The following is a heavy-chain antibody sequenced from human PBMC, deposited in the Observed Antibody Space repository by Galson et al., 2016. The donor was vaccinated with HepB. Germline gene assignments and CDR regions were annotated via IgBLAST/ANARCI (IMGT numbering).Heavy chain of an antibody. V-gene: IGHV3-74*01. D-gene: IGHD3-10*01. CDR2: ITRDGSST. J-gene: IGHJ5*02. CDR3: ARDGEYYYGSGSYAET. Sequence: SLRLSCAASGFTFSTYWMHWVRQAPGKGLVWVSRITRDGSSTGFADSVKGRFTISRDNSKNTLHLQMNSLRAEDTAVYYCARDGEYYYGSGSYAETWGQGTLVTVSS. CDR1: GFTFSTYW.